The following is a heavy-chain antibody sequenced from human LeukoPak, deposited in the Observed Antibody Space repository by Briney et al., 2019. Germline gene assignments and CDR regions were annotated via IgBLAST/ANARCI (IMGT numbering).Heavy chain of an antibody. CDR2: ISGSGDST. CDR3: ARYRTSGYYGSGSYYPY. Sequence: PRRSLRLSCAASGFTFNSYGMSWVSQAPGKGLEWVLAISGSGDSTDYAESVKGRLTISRDNSKNTLYLQMTSLRVEDTAVYYCARYRTSGYYGSGSYYPYWGQGTLVTVSS. J-gene: IGHJ4*02. V-gene: IGHV3-23*01. CDR1: GFTFNSYG. D-gene: IGHD3-10*01.